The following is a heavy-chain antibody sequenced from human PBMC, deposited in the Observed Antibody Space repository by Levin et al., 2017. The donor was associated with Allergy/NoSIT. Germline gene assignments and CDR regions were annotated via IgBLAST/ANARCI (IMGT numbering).Heavy chain of an antibody. J-gene: IGHJ6*03. CDR1: GYIFSTYG. V-gene: IGHV1-18*01. Sequence: ASVKVSCRASGYIFSTYGISWVRQVPGQGLEWMGWIRTHNGYTYLAEKFQGKVTMTTDTSTRSVYMDMTRLRSDDTAVYYCARFVVTPVSYFYMDVWGKGTTVTVSS. CDR3: ARFVVTPVSYFYMDV. D-gene: IGHD2-2*01. CDR2: IRTHNGYT.